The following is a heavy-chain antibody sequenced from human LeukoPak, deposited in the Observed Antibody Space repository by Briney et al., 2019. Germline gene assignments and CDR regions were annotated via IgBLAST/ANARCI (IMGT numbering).Heavy chain of an antibody. V-gene: IGHV3-74*01. J-gene: IGHJ4*02. CDR2: INSDGSST. D-gene: IGHD2-2*02. CDR3: ARALQAIVVVPAAIGY. Sequence: PGGSLRLFCAASGFTFSSYWMHWVRQAPGKGLVWVSRINSDGSSTSYADSVKGQFTISRDNAKNTLYLQMNSLRAEDTAVYYCARALQAIVVVPAAIGYWGQGTLVTVSS. CDR1: GFTFSSYW.